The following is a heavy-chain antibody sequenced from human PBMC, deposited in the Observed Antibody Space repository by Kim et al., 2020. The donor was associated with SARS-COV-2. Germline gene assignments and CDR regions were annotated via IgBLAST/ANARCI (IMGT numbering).Heavy chain of an antibody. D-gene: IGHD3-10*01. J-gene: IGHJ4*02. V-gene: IGHV3-23*01. CDR1: GFTFSSYA. CDR3: AKGRRWFGEVLTTDHPSYYFDY. Sequence: GGSLRLSCAASGFTFSSYAMSWVRQAPGKGLEWVSAISGSGGSTYYADSVKGRFTISRDNSKNTLYLQMNSLRAEDTAVYYCAKGRRWFGEVLTTDHPSYYFDYWGQGTLVTVSS. CDR2: ISGSGGST.